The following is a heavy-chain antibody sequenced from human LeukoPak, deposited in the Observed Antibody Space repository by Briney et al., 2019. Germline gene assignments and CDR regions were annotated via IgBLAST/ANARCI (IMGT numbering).Heavy chain of an antibody. V-gene: IGHV4-39*01. D-gene: IGHD6-19*01. CDR1: GGSISSSSYY. CDR2: IYYSGST. CDR3: ASRWYSSGSYYFDY. Sequence: SETLSLTCTVSGGSISSSSYYWGWIRQPPGKGLEWIGSIYYSGSTYYNPSLKSRVTISVDTSKNQFSLKLSSVTAADTAVYYCASRWYSSGSYYFDYWGQGTLVTVSS. J-gene: IGHJ4*02.